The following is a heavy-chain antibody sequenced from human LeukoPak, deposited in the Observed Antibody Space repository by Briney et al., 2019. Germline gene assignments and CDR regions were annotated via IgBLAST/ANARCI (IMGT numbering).Heavy chain of an antibody. V-gene: IGHV3-74*01. CDR2: INTDGSST. J-gene: IGHJ5*02. D-gene: IGHD5-12*01. Sequence: PGGSLRLSCAASGFTFSSYWMHWVHQAPGKGLVWVSHINTDGSSTSYADSVKGRFTISRDNAKNTLYLQMNSLRAEDTAVYYCARDSDYEIVDPWGQGTLVTVSS. CDR3: ARDSDYEIVDP. CDR1: GFTFSSYW.